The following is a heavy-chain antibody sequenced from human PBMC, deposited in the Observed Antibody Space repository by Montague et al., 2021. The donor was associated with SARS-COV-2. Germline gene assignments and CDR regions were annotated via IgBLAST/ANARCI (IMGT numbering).Heavy chain of an antibody. J-gene: IGHJ4*02. CDR1: GFSLSTSGMC. V-gene: IGHV2-70*01. D-gene: IGHD3-16*01. CDR3: ATTIYDYVWGTRVEFDY. Sequence: PALVKPTQTLTLTCIFSGFSLSTSGMCVSWIRQPPGKALEWLALIDWDDDKYYSTSLKTRLTISKDTSKNQVVLTMTNMDPVDTATYYCATTIYDYVWGTRVEFDYWGQGTLVTVSS. CDR2: IDWDDDK.